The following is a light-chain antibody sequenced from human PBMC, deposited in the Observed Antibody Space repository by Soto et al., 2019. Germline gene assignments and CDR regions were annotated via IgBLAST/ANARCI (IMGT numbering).Light chain of an antibody. V-gene: IGKV3-20*01. Sequence: EIVSTQSPGTLSLSPGERATLSCRASQSVSSSYLAWYQQKPGQAPRLLIYGASSRATGIPDRFSGSGSGKDFTLTISRLEPEDFAVYYCQQYGSSPLTFGGGTKVDIK. CDR3: QQYGSSPLT. CDR2: GAS. CDR1: QSVSSSY. J-gene: IGKJ4*01.